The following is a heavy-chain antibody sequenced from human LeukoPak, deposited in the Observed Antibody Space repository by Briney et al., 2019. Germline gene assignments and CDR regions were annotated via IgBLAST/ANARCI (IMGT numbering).Heavy chain of an antibody. D-gene: IGHD5-18*01. V-gene: IGHV3-48*04. CDR3: ARHDTAMATDYGMDV. CDR2: ISSRGSTI. J-gene: IGHJ6*02. CDR1: RFTFSNYG. Sequence: GGSLRLSCAASRFTFSNYGVNWVRQAPGKGLEWVSYISSRGSTIYYADSVKGRFTISRDNAKNSLYLQMNSLRAEDTAVYYCARHDTAMATDYGMDVWGQGTTVTVSS.